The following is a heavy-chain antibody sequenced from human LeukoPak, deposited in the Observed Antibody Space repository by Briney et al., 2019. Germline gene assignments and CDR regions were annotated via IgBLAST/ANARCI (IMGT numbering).Heavy chain of an antibody. V-gene: IGHV4-59*12. CDR3: ARTRLTGYSYYYYMDV. Sequence: PSETLSLTCTVSDDSITIYYWTWIRQPPGKGLEWIGYIDHTGITNYNPSLNSRVTISRDTSKNHFSLKLSSVTAADTAVYYCARTRLTGYSYYYYMDVWGKGTTVTISS. CDR1: DDSITIYY. J-gene: IGHJ6*03. CDR2: IDHTGIT. D-gene: IGHD3-9*01.